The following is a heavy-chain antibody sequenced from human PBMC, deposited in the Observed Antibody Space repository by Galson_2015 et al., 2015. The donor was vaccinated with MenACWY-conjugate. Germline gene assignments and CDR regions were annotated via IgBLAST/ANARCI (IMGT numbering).Heavy chain of an antibody. V-gene: IGHV2-5*02. Sequence: LDTTGVSVGWIRQPPGKALEWLALISWGGPKRYSPSLKRRLTITMDTSKDQVVLTMSNMDPADTATYYCARSDSAVASLFDFWGQGTLVTVSS. CDR1: LDTTGVS. CDR3: ARSDSAVASLFDF. CDR2: ISWGGPK. J-gene: IGHJ4*02. D-gene: IGHD4-23*01.